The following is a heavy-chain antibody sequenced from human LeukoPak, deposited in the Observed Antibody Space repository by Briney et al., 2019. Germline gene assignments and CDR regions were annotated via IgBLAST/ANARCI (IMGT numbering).Heavy chain of an antibody. D-gene: IGHD4-23*01. CDR2: IRSTAYGGTT. J-gene: IGHJ4*02. V-gene: IGHV3-49*04. CDR1: GFTFGDYA. CDR3: TRMAGGNFDY. Sequence: GGSLRLSCTTSGFTFGDYAMSWVRQAPGKGLEWVGFIRSTAYGGTTEYAASVQGRFSISRDDPKRIAYLQMNSLKTEDTAVYYCTRMAGGNFDYWGQGTLVTVSS.